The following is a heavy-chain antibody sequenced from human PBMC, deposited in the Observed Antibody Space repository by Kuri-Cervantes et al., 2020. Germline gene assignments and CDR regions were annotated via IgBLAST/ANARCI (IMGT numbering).Heavy chain of an antibody. J-gene: IGHJ4*02. CDR2: ISHYNGNT. CDR3: ARPRGIYLYTYYFAY. CDR1: GYPFSTYG. D-gene: IGHD1-26*01. V-gene: IGHV1-18*01. Sequence: ASGKVSFKASGYPFSTYGISWVRHAPGRGLEWMRWISHYNGNTNYAQKLQGRVTMTTDTSTSTAYMELRRLRSEDTAVYYCARPRGIYLYTYYFAYWGQGTLVTVSS.